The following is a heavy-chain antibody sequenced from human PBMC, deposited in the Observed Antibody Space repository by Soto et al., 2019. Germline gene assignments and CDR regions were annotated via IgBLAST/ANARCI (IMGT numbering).Heavy chain of an antibody. Sequence: QVQLQESGPGLVKPSQTLSLTCTVSGGSISSGGYYWSWIRQHPGKGLEWIGYIYYSGSTYYNPSLKGRGTRAVDTSKNEFSLKLGSVTAADTAVYYCARSAQSTVRTFDYWGQGTLVTVSS. CDR3: ARSAQSTVRTFDY. CDR1: GGSISSGGYY. V-gene: IGHV4-31*03. D-gene: IGHD4-17*01. CDR2: IYYSGST. J-gene: IGHJ4*02.